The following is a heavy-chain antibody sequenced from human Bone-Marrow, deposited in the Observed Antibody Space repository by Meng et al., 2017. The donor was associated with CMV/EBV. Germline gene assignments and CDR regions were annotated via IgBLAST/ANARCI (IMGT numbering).Heavy chain of an antibody. D-gene: IGHD2-2*01. CDR2: IYYSGST. V-gene: IGHV4-59*01. J-gene: IGHJ5*02. CDR1: GGSISSYY. Sequence: GSLRLSCTVSGGSISSYYWSWIRQPPGKGLEWIGYIYYSGSTNYNPSLKSRVTISVDTSKNQFSLKLSSVTAADTAVYYCARDVGLYCSSTSCTMNWFDPWGQGTLVTVSS. CDR3: ARDVGLYCSSTSCTMNWFDP.